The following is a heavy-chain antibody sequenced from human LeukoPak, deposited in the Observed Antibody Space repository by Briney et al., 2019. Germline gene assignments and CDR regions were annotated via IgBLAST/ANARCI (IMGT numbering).Heavy chain of an antibody. CDR3: ARGPPLWFGESPSEAGWFDP. CDR2: IIPIFGTA. Sequence: GASVKVSCNASGGTFSSYAISWVRQAPGQGLEWMGGIIPIFGTANYAQKFQGRVTITADKSTSTAYMELSSLRSEDTAVYYCARGPPLWFGESPSEAGWFDPWGQGTLVTVSS. J-gene: IGHJ5*02. D-gene: IGHD3-10*01. V-gene: IGHV1-69*06. CDR1: GGTFSSYA.